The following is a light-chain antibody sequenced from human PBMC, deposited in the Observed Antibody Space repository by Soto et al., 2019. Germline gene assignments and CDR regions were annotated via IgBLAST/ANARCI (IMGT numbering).Light chain of an antibody. CDR3: FLYYGGPGV. Sequence: QTVVTQAPSLTVSPGGTVTLTCGSSTGAVTSGHYPYWFQQKPGQAPRTLIYHTSNKHSWTPARFSGSLLGGKAALTLSGAQPEYEAEYYCFLYYGGPGVFGGGTKLTVL. CDR2: HTS. CDR1: TGAVTSGHY. J-gene: IGLJ3*02. V-gene: IGLV7-46*01.